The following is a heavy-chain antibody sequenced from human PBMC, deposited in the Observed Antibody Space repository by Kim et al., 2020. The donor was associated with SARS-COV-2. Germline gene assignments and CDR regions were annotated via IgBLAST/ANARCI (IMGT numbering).Heavy chain of an antibody. V-gene: IGHV4-34*01. CDR1: GGSFSGYY. Sequence: SETLSLTCAVYGGSFSGYYWSWIRQPPGKGLEWIGEINHSGSTNYNPSLKSRVTISVDTSKNQFSLKLSSVTAADTAVYYCARESSADYGGNSGLVFDYWGQGTLVTVSS. J-gene: IGHJ4*02. CDR3: ARESSADYGGNSGLVFDY. CDR2: INHSGST. D-gene: IGHD4-17*01.